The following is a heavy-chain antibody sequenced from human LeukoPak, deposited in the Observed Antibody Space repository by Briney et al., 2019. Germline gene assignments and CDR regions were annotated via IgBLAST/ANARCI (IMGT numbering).Heavy chain of an antibody. V-gene: IGHV3-9*01. CDR2: ISWNSGSI. Sequence: PGRSLRLSCAASGFTFDDYAMHWVRQAPGKGLEWVSGISWNSGSIGYADSVKGRFTISRDNAKNSLYLQMNSLGAEDTALYYCARGGIENDAFDIWGQGTMVTVSS. CDR3: ARGGIENDAFDI. D-gene: IGHD3-10*01. J-gene: IGHJ3*02. CDR1: GFTFDDYA.